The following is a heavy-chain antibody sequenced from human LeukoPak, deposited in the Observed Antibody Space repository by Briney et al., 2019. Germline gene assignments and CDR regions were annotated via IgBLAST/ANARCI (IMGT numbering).Heavy chain of an antibody. CDR3: ARARAGAGTFFFDY. Sequence: GGSLRLSCAASGFTLSDYYMSWIRQAPGKGLEWISYIRSSGSSIFYADSVKGRFTISRDSAKNSLYLQMNSLRADDTAVYYCARARAGAGTFFFDYWGQGTLVTVSS. CDR2: IRSSGSSI. V-gene: IGHV3-11*01. J-gene: IGHJ4*02. D-gene: IGHD6-13*01. CDR1: GFTLSDYY.